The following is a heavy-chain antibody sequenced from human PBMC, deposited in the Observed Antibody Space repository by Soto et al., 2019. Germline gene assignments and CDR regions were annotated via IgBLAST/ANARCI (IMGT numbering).Heavy chain of an antibody. D-gene: IGHD3-3*01. Sequence: GGSLRLSCAASGFTFSTYSMHWVRQAPGKGLEWVAVISYDGNNKYYADSVKGRFTISRDNSKNTLYVQMNSLRAEDTAVYYCARDSDDFWSGPIKGFPNWFDPWGQGTLVTVSS. V-gene: IGHV3-30-3*01. J-gene: IGHJ5*02. CDR3: ARDSDDFWSGPIKGFPNWFDP. CDR2: ISYDGNNK. CDR1: GFTFSTYS.